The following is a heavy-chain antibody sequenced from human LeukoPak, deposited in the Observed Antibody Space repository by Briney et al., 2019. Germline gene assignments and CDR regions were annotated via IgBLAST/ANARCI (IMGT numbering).Heavy chain of an antibody. Sequence: GGSLRLSCAASGFTFDDYAMHWVRQGPGKGLEWVSGITWNSGSIGYADSVEGRFIISRDNAKNSLYLQMNSLSTEDTAFYYCAKVGSNHLPFLDYWGQGTLVTVSS. V-gene: IGHV3-9*01. CDR3: AKVGSNHLPFLDY. CDR2: ITWNSGSI. D-gene: IGHD1-14*01. J-gene: IGHJ4*02. CDR1: GFTFDDYA.